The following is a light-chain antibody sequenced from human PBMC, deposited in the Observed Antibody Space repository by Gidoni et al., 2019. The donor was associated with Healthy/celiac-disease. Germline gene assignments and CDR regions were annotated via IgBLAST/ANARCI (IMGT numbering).Light chain of an antibody. Sequence: QSALTQPASVSGSPGQSITISCTGTSSAVGGYNYVSWYQQHPGQAPKLMIYDVSNRPSGVSNRFSGSKSGNTASLTISGLQAEDEADYYCSSYTSSSTLDVVFGGGTKLTVL. CDR2: DVS. CDR3: SSYTSSSTLDVV. V-gene: IGLV2-14*01. CDR1: SSAVGGYNY. J-gene: IGLJ2*01.